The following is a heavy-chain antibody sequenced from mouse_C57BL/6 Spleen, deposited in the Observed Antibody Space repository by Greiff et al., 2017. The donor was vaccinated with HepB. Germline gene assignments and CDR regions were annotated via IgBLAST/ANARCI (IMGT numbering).Heavy chain of an antibody. CDR1: GYTFTSYW. Sequence: VQLQQPGAELVKPGASVKMSCKASGYTFTSYWITWVKQRPGQGLEWIGDIYPGSGSTNYNEKFKSKATLTVDTSSSTAYMQLSSLTSEDSAVYYCARRYYYGSSYEGAMDYWGQGTSVTVSS. D-gene: IGHD1-1*01. CDR3: ARRYYYGSSYEGAMDY. CDR2: IYPGSGST. J-gene: IGHJ4*01. V-gene: IGHV1-55*01.